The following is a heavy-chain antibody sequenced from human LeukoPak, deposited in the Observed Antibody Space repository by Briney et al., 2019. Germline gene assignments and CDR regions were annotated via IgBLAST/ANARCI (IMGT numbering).Heavy chain of an antibody. Sequence: GGSLRLSCAASGFTFSSYGMHWVRQAPGKGLEWVAFIRYDGSNKYYADSVKGRFTISRDNSKNTLYLQMNSLRAEDTAVYYCAKHIERSYCSGGSCIYAFDIWGQGTMVTVSS. CDR3: AKHIERSYCSGGSCIYAFDI. J-gene: IGHJ3*02. CDR1: GFTFSSYG. D-gene: IGHD2-15*01. CDR2: IRYDGSNK. V-gene: IGHV3-30*02.